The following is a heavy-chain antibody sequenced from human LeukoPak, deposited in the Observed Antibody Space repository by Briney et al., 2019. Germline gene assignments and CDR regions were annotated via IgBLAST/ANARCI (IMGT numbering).Heavy chain of an antibody. CDR2: IYYSGST. Sequence: NPSETLSLTCTVSGGSISSSSYYWGWIRQPPGKGLEWIGSIYYSGSTYYNPSLKSRVTISVDTSKNQFSLKLSSVTAADTAVYYCARVYSSGWYYDAFDIWGQGTMVTVSS. D-gene: IGHD6-19*01. CDR1: GGSISSSSYY. V-gene: IGHV4-39*07. J-gene: IGHJ3*02. CDR3: ARVYSSGWYYDAFDI.